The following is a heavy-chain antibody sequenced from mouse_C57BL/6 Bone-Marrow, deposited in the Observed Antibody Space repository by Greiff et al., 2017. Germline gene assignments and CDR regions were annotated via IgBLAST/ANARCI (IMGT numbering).Heavy chain of an antibody. J-gene: IGHJ2*01. CDR1: GYTFTSYG. CDR3: ARETAQARAWFAY. Sequence: QVQLQQPGAELVKPGASVKMSCKASGYTFTSYGISWVKQRTGQGLEWIGEIYPRSGNTYYNEKFKGKATLTADKSSSTAYMELRSLTSEDSAVYFCARETAQARAWFAYWGQGTTLTVSS. CDR2: IYPRSGNT. V-gene: IGHV1-81*01. D-gene: IGHD3-2*02.